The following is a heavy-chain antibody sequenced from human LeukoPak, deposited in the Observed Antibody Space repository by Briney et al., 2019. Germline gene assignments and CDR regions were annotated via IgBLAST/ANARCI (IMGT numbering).Heavy chain of an antibody. Sequence: SGTLSLTCTVSGGSISSSSYYWGWIRQPPGKGLEWIGSIYHSGSTYYNPSLKSRVTISVDTSKNQFSLKLTSVTAADTAVYYCARTLDYGDYVDYWGQGTLVTVSS. CDR2: IYHSGST. D-gene: IGHD4-17*01. V-gene: IGHV4-39*07. CDR3: ARTLDYGDYVDY. J-gene: IGHJ4*02. CDR1: GGSISSSSYY.